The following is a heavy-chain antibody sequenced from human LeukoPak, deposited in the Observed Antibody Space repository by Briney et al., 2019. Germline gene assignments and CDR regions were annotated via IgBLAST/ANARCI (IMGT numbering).Heavy chain of an antibody. V-gene: IGHV3-48*03. CDR2: ISSSGSTI. D-gene: IGHD6-19*01. CDR3: ARDGGWYKRGLDYYYYYMDV. Sequence: GGSLRLSCAASGFTFSSYEMNWVRQAPGKGLEWVSYISSSGSTIYYADSVKGRFTISRDNAKNSLDLQMNSLRAEDTALYYCARDGGWYKRGLDYYYYYMDVWGKGTTVTVSS. CDR1: GFTFSSYE. J-gene: IGHJ6*03.